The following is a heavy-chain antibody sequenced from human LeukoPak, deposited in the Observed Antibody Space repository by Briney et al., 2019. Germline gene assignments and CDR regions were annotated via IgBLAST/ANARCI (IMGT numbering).Heavy chain of an antibody. D-gene: IGHD5-24*01. CDR3: ARRSESGYNYAGGFDP. V-gene: IGHV1-24*01. J-gene: IGHJ5*02. CDR1: GYTLTELS. CDR2: FDPEDGET. Sequence: ASVKVSCKVSGYTLTELSMHWVRQAPGKGLEWMGGFDPEDGETIYAQKFQGRVTMTEDTSTDTAYMELSSLKASDTAMYYCARRSESGYNYAGGFDPWGQGTLVTVSS.